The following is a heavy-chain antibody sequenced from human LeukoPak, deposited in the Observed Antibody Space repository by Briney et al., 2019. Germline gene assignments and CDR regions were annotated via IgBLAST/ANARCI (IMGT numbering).Heavy chain of an antibody. CDR3: ARMELSAFDY. CDR1: GFTFSSYA. Sequence: PGGSPRLSCAASGFTFSSYAMHWVRQAPGKGLEWVAVISYDGSNKYYADSVKGRFTISRDNSKNTLYLQMNSLRAEDTAVYYCARMELSAFDYWGQGTLVTVSS. D-gene: IGHD1-7*01. J-gene: IGHJ4*02. V-gene: IGHV3-30*04. CDR2: ISYDGSNK.